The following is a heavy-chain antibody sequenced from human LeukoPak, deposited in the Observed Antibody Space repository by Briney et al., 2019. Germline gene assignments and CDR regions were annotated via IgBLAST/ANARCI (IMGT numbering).Heavy chain of an antibody. D-gene: IGHD5-18*01. CDR2: IKQGGSEK. Sequence: PGGSLRLSCAASGFTFSSYWMNWVRQAPGKGLEWVANIKQGGSEKYYVDSVKGRFTISRDDAKNSLYLQMNSLRAEDTAVYYCARGYSYGYIWGQGTLVSVSS. J-gene: IGHJ4*02. CDR3: ARGYSYGYI. CDR1: GFTFSSYW. V-gene: IGHV3-7*04.